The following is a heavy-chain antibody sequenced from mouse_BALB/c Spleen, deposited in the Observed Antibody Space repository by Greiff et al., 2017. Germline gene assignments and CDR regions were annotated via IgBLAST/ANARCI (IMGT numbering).Heavy chain of an antibody. J-gene: IGHJ1*01. V-gene: IGHV1S135*01. CDR1: GYSFTSYY. D-gene: IGHD2-1*01. CDR3: ARIGDGKGWYFDV. CDR2: IDPFNGGT. Sequence: VQLQQSGPELMKPGASVKISCKASGYSFTSYYMHWVKQSHGKSLEWIGYIDPFNGGTSYNQKFKGKATLTVDKSSSTAYMHLSSLTSEDSAVYYCARIGDGKGWYFDVWGAGTTVTVSS.